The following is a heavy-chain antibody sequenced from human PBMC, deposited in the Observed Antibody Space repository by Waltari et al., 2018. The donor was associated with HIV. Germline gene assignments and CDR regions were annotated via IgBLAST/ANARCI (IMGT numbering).Heavy chain of an antibody. Sequence: QVQLQESGPGLVKPSETLSLTCTVSGGSISSYYWSCIRQPPGKGLEWIGYIYYSGSTNYNPSLKSRVTISVDTSKNQFSLKLSSVTAADTAVYYCARLRFGAVAGTGPFDYWGQGTLVTVSS. D-gene: IGHD6-19*01. CDR3: ARLRFGAVAGTGPFDY. J-gene: IGHJ4*02. V-gene: IGHV4-59*01. CDR2: IYYSGST. CDR1: GGSISSYY.